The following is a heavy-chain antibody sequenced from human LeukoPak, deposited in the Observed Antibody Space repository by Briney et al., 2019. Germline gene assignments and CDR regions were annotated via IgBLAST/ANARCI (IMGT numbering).Heavy chain of an antibody. CDR1: GFAFSSYA. CDR2: TSGSGGNP. V-gene: IGHV3-23*01. CDR3: ARGRSSGWYDGFDP. D-gene: IGHD6-19*01. J-gene: IGHJ5*02. Sequence: GGSLRLSCAASGFAFSSYAMSWVRQAPGKGLEWVSITSGSGGNPYYADSVKGRFTISRDNSKNTLYLQMGSLRAEDMAVYYCARGRSSGWYDGFDPWGQGTLVTVSS.